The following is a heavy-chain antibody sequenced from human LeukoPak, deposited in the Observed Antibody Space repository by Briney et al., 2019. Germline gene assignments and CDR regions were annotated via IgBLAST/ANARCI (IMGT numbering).Heavy chain of an antibody. D-gene: IGHD3-22*01. Sequence: PGGSLRLSCAASGFTFSNNSLNWVRQAPGKGLEWVSSISSSSSYIYYADSVKGRFTVSRDNAKNSLYLQMNSLRVEDTAVYYCAKDQDSSRPYYFDYWGQGTLVTVSS. CDR1: GFTFSNNS. CDR3: AKDQDSSRPYYFDY. J-gene: IGHJ4*02. V-gene: IGHV3-21*04. CDR2: ISSSSSYI.